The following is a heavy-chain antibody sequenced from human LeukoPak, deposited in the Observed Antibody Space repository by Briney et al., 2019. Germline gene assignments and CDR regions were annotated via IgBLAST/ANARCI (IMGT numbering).Heavy chain of an antibody. D-gene: IGHD1-1*01. CDR1: GFTFSSYE. V-gene: IGHV3-48*03. Sequence: PGGSLRLSCAASGFTFSSYEMNWVRQAPGKGLEWVSYISSSGSTIYYADSVKGRFTISRDNAKNSLYLQMNSLRTDDTAVYYCAKDVSAVSIWNGAPDFDYWGQGTLVTVSS. CDR2: ISSSGSTI. CDR3: AKDVSAVSIWNGAPDFDY. J-gene: IGHJ4*02.